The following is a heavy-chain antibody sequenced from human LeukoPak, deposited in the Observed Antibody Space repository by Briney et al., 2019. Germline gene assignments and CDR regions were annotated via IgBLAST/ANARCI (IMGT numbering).Heavy chain of an antibody. CDR3: AKDSEYNWNGYYFDY. CDR2: ISYDGSNK. Sequence: GGSLRLSCAASGFTFSSYGMHWVRQAPGKGLEWVAVISYDGSNKYYADSVKGRFTISRDNSKNTLYLQMNSLRAEDTAVYYCAKDSEYNWNGYYFDYWGQGTLVTVSS. J-gene: IGHJ4*02. D-gene: IGHD1-20*01. V-gene: IGHV3-30*18. CDR1: GFTFSSYG.